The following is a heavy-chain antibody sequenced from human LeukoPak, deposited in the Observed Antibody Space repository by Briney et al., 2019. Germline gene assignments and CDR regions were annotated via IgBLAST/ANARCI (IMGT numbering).Heavy chain of an antibody. V-gene: IGHV4-28*01. Sequence: PSDTLSLTCAVSGYSISSSSWWGWIRQPPGQGLEWIGYIYYSGSTYYNPSLKSRVTMSVDTSKNQFSLRLSSVTAVDTAMYYCARIMRYFDWNDAFDIWGRGTMVTVSS. CDR3: ARIMRYFDWNDAFDI. CDR2: IYYSGST. CDR1: GYSISSSSW. J-gene: IGHJ3*02. D-gene: IGHD3-9*01.